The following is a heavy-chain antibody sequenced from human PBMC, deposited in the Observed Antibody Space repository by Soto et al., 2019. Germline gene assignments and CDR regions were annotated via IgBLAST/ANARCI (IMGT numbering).Heavy chain of an antibody. Sequence: ASVKVSCKASGYTFTSYGISWVRQAPGQGLEWMGWISAYNGNTNYAQKLQGRVTMTTDTSTSTAYMELRSLRSDDTAVYYCVLPGYSSGWYSFDYWGQGILVTVSS. CDR2: ISAYNGNT. CDR3: VLPGYSSGWYSFDY. V-gene: IGHV1-18*01. J-gene: IGHJ4*02. CDR1: GYTFTSYG. D-gene: IGHD6-19*01.